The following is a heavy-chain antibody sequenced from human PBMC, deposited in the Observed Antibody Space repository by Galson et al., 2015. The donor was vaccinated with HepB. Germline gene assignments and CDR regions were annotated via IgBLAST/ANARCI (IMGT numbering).Heavy chain of an antibody. CDR1: GFTFSTYG. CDR3: ARTGRPYFGGDCSYFQH. V-gene: IGHV3-33*08. Sequence: SLRLSCAASGFTFSTYGMHWVRQAPGKGLEWVAVIRYDGSNKYYADSVKGRFTISRDNSKNTLYLQMNSLRAEDTAVYYCARTGRPYFGGDCSYFQHWGQGTLVTVSS. CDR2: IRYDGSNK. J-gene: IGHJ1*01. D-gene: IGHD2-21*02.